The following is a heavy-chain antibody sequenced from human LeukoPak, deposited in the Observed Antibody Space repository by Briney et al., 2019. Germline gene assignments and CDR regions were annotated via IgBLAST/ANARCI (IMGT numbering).Heavy chain of an antibody. CDR3: ARDLVAAAAPDWFDP. V-gene: IGHV3-48*04. Sequence: GGSPRLSCAASGFTFSSYSMNWVRQAPGKGLEWVSYISSSSSTIYYADSVKGRFTISRDNAKNSLYLQMNSLRAEDTAVYYCARDLVAAAAPDWFDPWGQGTLVTVSS. J-gene: IGHJ5*02. D-gene: IGHD6-13*01. CDR2: ISSSSSTI. CDR1: GFTFSSYS.